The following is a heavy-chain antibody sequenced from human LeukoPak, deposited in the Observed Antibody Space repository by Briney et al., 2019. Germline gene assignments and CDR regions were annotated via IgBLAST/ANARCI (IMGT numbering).Heavy chain of an antibody. D-gene: IGHD3-10*01. J-gene: IGHJ5*02. CDR1: GGSISSSSYY. V-gene: IGHV4-39*01. Sequence: SETLSLTCTVSGGSISSSSYYWGWIRQPPGKGLEWIGSIYYSGSTYYNPSLKSRVTISVDTSKNQFSLKLTSVTAADTAVYYCAAYYYGSGSSPGFFDPWGHGTLLTVSS. CDR3: AAYYYGSGSSPGFFDP. CDR2: IYYSGST.